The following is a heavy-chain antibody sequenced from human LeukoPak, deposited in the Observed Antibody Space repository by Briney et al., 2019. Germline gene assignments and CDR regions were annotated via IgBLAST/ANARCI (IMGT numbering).Heavy chain of an antibody. CDR1: GYTFTSYA. J-gene: IGHJ5*02. Sequence: ASVKVSRKASGYTFTSYAMHWVRQAPGQRLEWMGWINAGNGNTKYSQKFQGRVTITRDTSASTAYMELSSLRSEDTAVYYCARVPYYYDSSGYLFDPWGQGTLVTVSS. CDR3: ARVPYYYDSSGYLFDP. CDR2: INAGNGNT. V-gene: IGHV1-3*01. D-gene: IGHD3-22*01.